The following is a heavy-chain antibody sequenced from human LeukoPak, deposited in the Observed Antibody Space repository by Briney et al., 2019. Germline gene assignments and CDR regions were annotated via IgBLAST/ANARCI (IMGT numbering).Heavy chain of an antibody. V-gene: IGHV3-30-3*01. CDR2: ISYDGSNK. CDR3: ASGYDFWSGYPSPPFDY. D-gene: IGHD3-3*01. J-gene: IGHJ4*02. CDR1: GFTFSSYA. Sequence: GGSLRLSCAASGFTFSSYAMHWVRQAPGKGLEWVAVISYDGSNKYYADSVKGRFTISRDNSKNTLYLQMNSLRAEDTAVYYCASGYDFWSGYPSPPFDYWGQGTLVTVSS.